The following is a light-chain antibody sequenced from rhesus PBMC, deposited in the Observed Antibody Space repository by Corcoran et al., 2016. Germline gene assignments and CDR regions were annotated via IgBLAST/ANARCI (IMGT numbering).Light chain of an antibody. CDR3: QHYYSTPRT. CDR2: EAS. V-gene: IGKV1-25*01. Sequence: DIQMTQSPSSLSAFVGDRVTITCQAGQGITNDLAWYHQKPGETPKLLIYEASSLQSGIPLRFSGSGLGTDFTLTISSLQPEDFATYFCQHYYSTPRTFGQGTKVEIK. CDR1: QGITND. J-gene: IGKJ1*01.